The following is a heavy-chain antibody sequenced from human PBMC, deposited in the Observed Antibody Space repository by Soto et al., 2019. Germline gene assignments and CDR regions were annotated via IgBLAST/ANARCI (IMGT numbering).Heavy chain of an antibody. D-gene: IGHD6-13*01. CDR2: IIPIFGTA. V-gene: IGHV1-69*13. J-gene: IGHJ4*02. CDR3: ARVRPGSAAAFDY. CDR1: GGTFSSYA. Sequence: SVKVSCKASGGTFSSYAISWVRQAPGQGLEWMGGIIPIFGTANYAQKFQGRVTITADESTSTAYMELSSLRSEDTAVYYCARVRPGSAAAFDYWGQGTLVTVSS.